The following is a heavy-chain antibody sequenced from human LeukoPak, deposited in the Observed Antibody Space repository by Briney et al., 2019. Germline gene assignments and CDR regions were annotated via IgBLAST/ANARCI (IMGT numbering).Heavy chain of an antibody. D-gene: IGHD6-6*01. J-gene: IGHJ4*02. CDR1: GGTSKY. V-gene: IGHV3-66*02. CDR3: AGGGEAARSLHY. Sequence: WGSLRLSLAASGGTSKYFTRVRPGPGKGLGWVSVIYNGGTTYYADSVKGRFTISRDNSKSTLFVYLQMNSLRTDDTAVYYCAGGGEAARSLHYWGQGTLVTVSS. CDR2: IYNGGTT.